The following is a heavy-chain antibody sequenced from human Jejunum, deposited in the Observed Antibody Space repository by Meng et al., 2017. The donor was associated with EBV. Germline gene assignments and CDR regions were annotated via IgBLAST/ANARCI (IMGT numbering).Heavy chain of an antibody. Sequence: QVQLGHSGSELKEPGASVKFFCKASGYTFTSYAMNWVRQAPGQGLEWMGWINTDTGNPTYAQGFIGRFVFSLDTSVSTAYLQISSLKAEDTAVYYCVRAGMGYCSDGNCALPDWGQGTMVTVYS. D-gene: IGHD2-15*01. CDR1: GYTFTSYA. J-gene: IGHJ4*02. V-gene: IGHV7-4-1*02. CDR3: VRAGMGYCSDGNCALPD. CDR2: INTDTGNP.